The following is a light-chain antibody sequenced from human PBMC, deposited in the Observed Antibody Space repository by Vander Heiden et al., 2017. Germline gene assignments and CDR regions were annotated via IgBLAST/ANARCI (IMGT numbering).Light chain of an antibody. V-gene: IGKV3-15*01. CDR3: QQETNWPNT. Sequence: EIVMTQSPATLSVSPGERATLSCRASQSDSSNLAWYQQKPGQAPRLLIYGVSTSVTGIPARFNGSGSVTEFTLTISSMQSEAFAVYYFQQETNWPNTFGQGTKMEIK. CDR1: QSDSSN. J-gene: IGKJ2*01. CDR2: GVS.